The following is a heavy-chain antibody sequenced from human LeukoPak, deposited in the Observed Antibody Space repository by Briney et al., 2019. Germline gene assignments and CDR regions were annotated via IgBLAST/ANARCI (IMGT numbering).Heavy chain of an antibody. Sequence: ASVKVSCKASGFTFTRYGVTWVRQAPGQGHEWRGWISAYNGGTKYAQNFQVRVTMSTDTSTSTAYMELRGLTSDDTAFYYCARDPSNTSGRSRYFAYWGQGTLVTVSS. CDR3: ARDPSNTSGRSRYFAY. D-gene: IGHD6-19*01. CDR1: GFTFTRYG. V-gene: IGHV1-18*04. CDR2: ISAYNGGT. J-gene: IGHJ4*02.